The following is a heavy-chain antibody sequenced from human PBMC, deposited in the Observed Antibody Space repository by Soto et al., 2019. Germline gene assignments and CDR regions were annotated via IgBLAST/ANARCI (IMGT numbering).Heavy chain of an antibody. CDR1: GGTFSSYA. CDR3: PKVPYYYYYGMDV. D-gene: IGHD1-1*01. V-gene: IGHV1-69*01. J-gene: IGHJ6*02. CDR2: IIPIFGTA. Sequence: QVQLVQSGAEVKKPGSSVKVSCKASGGTFSSYAISWVRQAPGQGLEWMGGIIPIFGTANYAQKFQGRVTITADASTSTAYMELSSPSSEDTAVYYCPKVPYYYYYGMDVWGQGTTLTVSS.